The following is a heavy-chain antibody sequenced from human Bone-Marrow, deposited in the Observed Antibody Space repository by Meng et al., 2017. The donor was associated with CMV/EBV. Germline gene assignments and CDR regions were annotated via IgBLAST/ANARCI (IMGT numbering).Heavy chain of an antibody. CDR1: GYRFSAHY. CDR3: ARDNNWGPDY. V-gene: IGHV1-2*02. CDR2: IHPHRGDT. Sequence: ASVKVSCKASGYRFSAHYLHWVRQAPGQGLEWMGWIHPHRGDTNYAQQFQGRVTLTRDTSINTGYMELTRLTSDDTAVYYCARDNNWGPDYWGQGTLVTVSS. D-gene: IGHD7-27*01. J-gene: IGHJ4*02.